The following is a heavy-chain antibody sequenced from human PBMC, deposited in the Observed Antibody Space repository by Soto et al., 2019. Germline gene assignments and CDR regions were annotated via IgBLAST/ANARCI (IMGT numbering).Heavy chain of an antibody. Sequence: SETLSLTCTVSGGSISSYYWSWIRQPPGKGLEWIGYIHYSGNTNYNPSLKSRVAISIDTSQNQFSLKLSSLTAADTAVYYCARDQGSGFNWGQGTLVPVSS. D-gene: IGHD3-10*01. CDR2: IHYSGNT. V-gene: IGHV4-59*01. J-gene: IGHJ4*02. CDR1: GGSISSYY. CDR3: ARDQGSGFN.